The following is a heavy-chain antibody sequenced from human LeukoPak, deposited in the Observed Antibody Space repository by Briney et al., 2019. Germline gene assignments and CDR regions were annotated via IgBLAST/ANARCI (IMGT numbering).Heavy chain of an antibody. Sequence: SETLSLTCTVSGGSISNYYWSWIRQPPGKGLEWIGYIYYSGSTSYNPSLKSRVAISVETSKNQFSVNLSSVTAADTAVYYSARATYDGPLYFGYWGQGTLVTVSS. V-gene: IGHV4-59*01. CDR2: IYYSGST. CDR1: GGSISNYY. CDR3: ARATYDGPLYFGY. J-gene: IGHJ4*02. D-gene: IGHD3-3*01.